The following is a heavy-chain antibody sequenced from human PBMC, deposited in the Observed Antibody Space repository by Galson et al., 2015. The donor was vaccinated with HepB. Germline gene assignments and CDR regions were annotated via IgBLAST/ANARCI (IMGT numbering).Heavy chain of an antibody. CDR2: ISGSGGST. V-gene: IGHV3-23*01. J-gene: IGHJ4*02. CDR3: AKAPSITIFGVVPGFDY. CDR1: GFTFSSYA. D-gene: IGHD3-3*01. Sequence: SLRLSCAASGFTFSSYAMSWVRQAPGKGLEWVSAISGSGGSTYYADSVKGRFTISRDNSKNTLYLQMNSLRAEDTAVYYCAKAPSITIFGVVPGFDYWGQGTLVTVSS.